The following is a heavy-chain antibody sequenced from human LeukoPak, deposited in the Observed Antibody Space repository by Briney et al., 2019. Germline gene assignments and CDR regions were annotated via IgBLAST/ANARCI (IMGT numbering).Heavy chain of an antibody. J-gene: IGHJ6*03. CDR3: ARDERYQLLSYYYYYMDV. Sequence: GGSLRLSRAASGFTFSSYSMNWVRQAPGKGLEWVSSISSSSSYIYYADSVKGRFTISRDNAKNSLYLQMNSLRAEDTAVYYCARDERYQLLSYYYYYMDVWGKGTTVTVSS. D-gene: IGHD2-2*01. CDR1: GFTFSSYS. V-gene: IGHV3-21*01. CDR2: ISSSSSYI.